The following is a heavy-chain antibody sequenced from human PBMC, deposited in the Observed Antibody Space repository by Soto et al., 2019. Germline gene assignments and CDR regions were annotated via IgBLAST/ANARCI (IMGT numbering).Heavy chain of an antibody. CDR1: GFTFGAHP. D-gene: IGHD4-17*01. CDR3: AKQRTTVTTSFDY. V-gene: IGHV3-23*01. J-gene: IGHJ4*02. CDR2: ISGYGGST. Sequence: EVQLLESGGGLVQPGGSLTVSCAASGFTFGAHPMSWVRLAPGKGLEWVSTISGYGGSTYYPDSLKGRFIISRDNSKNTLDLQINTLRAEDTAIYFCAKQRTTVTTSFDYWGQGTLVTGSS.